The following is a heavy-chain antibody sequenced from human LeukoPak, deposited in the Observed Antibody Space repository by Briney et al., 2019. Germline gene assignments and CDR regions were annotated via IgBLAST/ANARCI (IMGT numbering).Heavy chain of an antibody. Sequence: GGSLRLSCAASGFTFSSYIINWVRQAPGKGLEWVSSISGDLRYISYADSVKGRFTISRDNAKTSVFLQVNSLRAEDTAVYYCTKTDGQSYFFPHWGQGNLVTVSS. CDR3: TKTDGQSYFFPH. CDR2: ISGDLRYI. J-gene: IGHJ1*01. CDR1: GFTFSSYI. D-gene: IGHD2-21*01. V-gene: IGHV3-21*01.